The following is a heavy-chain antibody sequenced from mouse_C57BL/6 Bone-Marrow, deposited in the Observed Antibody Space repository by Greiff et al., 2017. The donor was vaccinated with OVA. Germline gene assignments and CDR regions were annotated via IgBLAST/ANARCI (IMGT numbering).Heavy chain of an antibody. D-gene: IGHD5-5*01. CDR2: IYPGSGNT. J-gene: IGHJ2*01. V-gene: IGHV1-66*01. CDR1: GYSFTSYY. Sequence: QVQLQQSGPELVKPGASVKISCKASGYSFTSYYIHWVKQRPGQGLEWIGWIYPGSGNTKYNEKFKGKATLTADTSSSTAYMQLSSLTSEDSAVYYCANHYPTLTGYWGQGTTLTVSS. CDR3: ANHYPTLTGY.